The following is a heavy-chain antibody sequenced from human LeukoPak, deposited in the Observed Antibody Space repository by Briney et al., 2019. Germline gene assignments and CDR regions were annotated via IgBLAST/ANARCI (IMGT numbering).Heavy chain of an antibody. CDR1: GYTSTGYY. Sequence: GASVKVSCKASGYTSTGYYMHWVRQAPGQGLEWMGWINPNSGGTNYAQKFQGRVTMTRDTSISTAYMELSRLRSDDTAVYYCARVDGYYDSSGYYYFLDHWGQGTLVTVSS. V-gene: IGHV1-2*02. J-gene: IGHJ4*02. D-gene: IGHD3-22*01. CDR2: INPNSGGT. CDR3: ARVDGYYDSSGYYYFLDH.